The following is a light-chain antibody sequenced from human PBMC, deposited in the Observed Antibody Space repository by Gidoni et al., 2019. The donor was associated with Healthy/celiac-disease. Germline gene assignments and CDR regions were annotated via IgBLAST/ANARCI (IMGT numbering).Light chain of an antibody. V-gene: IGLV2-14*01. Sequence: QSALTQPASVSGSPGQSITISCTGTGSDVGGYNYVSLYQQHQGKAPKLMIYEVSNRPSGVSNRFSGSKSGNTASLTISGLQAEDEADYYCSSYTSSSTLVFGGGTKLTVL. CDR1: GSDVGGYNY. CDR3: SSYTSSSTLV. J-gene: IGLJ2*01. CDR2: EVS.